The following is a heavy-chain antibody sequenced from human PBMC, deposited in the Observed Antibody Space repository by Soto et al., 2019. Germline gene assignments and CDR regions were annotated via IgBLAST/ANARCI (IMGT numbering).Heavy chain of an antibody. V-gene: IGHV3-74*01. J-gene: IGHJ4*02. Sequence: GGSLRLSCAACRFTFSSHWMYWLRQAPGKGLVWVSRINTDGSYTNYADSVKGRFTVSRDNAKNTLYLQMNSLRAEDTAVYYCASSLLWPLGLNYCGKRTMVTVSS. D-gene: IGHD2-21*02. CDR3: ASSLLWPLGLNY. CDR1: RFTFSSHW. CDR2: INTDGSYT.